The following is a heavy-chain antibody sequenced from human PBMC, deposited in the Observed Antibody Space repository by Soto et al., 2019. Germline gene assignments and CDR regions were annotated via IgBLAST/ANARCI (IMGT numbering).Heavy chain of an antibody. V-gene: IGHV3-11*06. J-gene: IGHJ2*01. Sequence: PGGSLRLSCEASGFTFSDYYMSWNRQVPGQGLEWLSFISSSGSYIKYSDSMRGRLTVSRDNGKNSLYLQMHSLRVEDTAVYYCARLRVGVNWYFDLWGRGTMVPVSA. CDR1: GFTFSDYY. D-gene: IGHD2-21*01. CDR2: ISSSGSYI. CDR3: ARLRVGVNWYFDL.